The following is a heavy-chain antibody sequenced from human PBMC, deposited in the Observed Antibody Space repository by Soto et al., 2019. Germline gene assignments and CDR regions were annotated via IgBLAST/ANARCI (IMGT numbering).Heavy chain of an antibody. CDR2: ISWNSGSI. D-gene: IGHD2-2*01. CDR3: ARKVYCTSTSCYVDY. CDR1: GFTFDDYA. V-gene: IGHV3-9*01. J-gene: IGHJ4*02. Sequence: EVQLVESGGGLVQPGRSLRLSCAASGFTFDDYAMHWVRQAPGKGLEWVSGISWNSGSIGYAESVKGRFTISRDNAKNSLFLQMNSLRAEDTALYYCARKVYCTSTSCYVDYWGQGTLVTVSS.